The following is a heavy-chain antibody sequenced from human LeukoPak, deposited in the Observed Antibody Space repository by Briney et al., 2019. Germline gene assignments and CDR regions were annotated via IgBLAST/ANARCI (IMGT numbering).Heavy chain of an antibody. D-gene: IGHD3-9*01. V-gene: IGHV1-69*05. CDR2: TIPIFGTA. CDR3: ARSQYDILTGYYPFDY. CDR1: GGTFSSYA. J-gene: IGHJ4*02. Sequence: GASVKVSCKASGGTFSSYAISWVRQAPGQGLEWMGGTIPIFGTANYAQKFQGRVTITTDESTSTAYMELSSLRSEDTAVYYCARSQYDILTGYYPFDYWGQGTLVTVSS.